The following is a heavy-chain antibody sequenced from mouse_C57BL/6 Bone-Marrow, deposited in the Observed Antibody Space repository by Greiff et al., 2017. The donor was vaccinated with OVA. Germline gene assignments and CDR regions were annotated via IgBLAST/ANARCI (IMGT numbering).Heavy chain of an antibody. CDR1: GFTFSSYA. CDR3: ARALYGNYQVDY. D-gene: IGHD2-1*01. CDR2: LSAGGSYT. V-gene: IGHV5-4*03. J-gene: IGHJ2*01. Sequence: EVKVVESGGGLVKPGGSLKLSCAASGFTFSSYAMSFFLPTPSPILAWVATLSAGGSYTYYPDNVKGRFTISRDNAKNNLYLQMSHLKSEDTAMYYCARALYGNYQVDYWGQGTTLTVSS.